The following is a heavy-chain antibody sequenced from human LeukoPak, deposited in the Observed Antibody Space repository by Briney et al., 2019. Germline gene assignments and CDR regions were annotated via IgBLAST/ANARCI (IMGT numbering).Heavy chain of an antibody. Sequence: ASVKVSCKASGYTCTSYYMHWVRQAPGQGLEWMGIINPCGGSTSYAQKVQGRGAMTSDTSTNTHYMELRSLAAEDAAVYYCARPAHQEEWELRIRGNWYFDLWGRSTLVTVSS. CDR2: INPCGGST. CDR1: GYTCTSYY. CDR3: ARPAHQEEWELRIRGNWYFDL. J-gene: IGHJ2*01. D-gene: IGHD1-26*01. V-gene: IGHV1-46*01.